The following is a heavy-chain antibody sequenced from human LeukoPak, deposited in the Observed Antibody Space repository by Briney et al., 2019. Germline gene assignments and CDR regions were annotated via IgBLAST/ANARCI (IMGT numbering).Heavy chain of an antibody. CDR1: GYTFTGYY. D-gene: IGHD2-21*02. Sequence: ASVKVSCKASGYTFTGYYMHWVRQAPGQGLEWMGWINRNSGGTNYAQKFQGRVTMTRDTSISTAYMELSRLRSDDTAVYYCARALRTKNNWFDPWGQGTLVTVSS. CDR3: ARALRTKNNWFDP. V-gene: IGHV1-2*02. CDR2: INRNSGGT. J-gene: IGHJ5*02.